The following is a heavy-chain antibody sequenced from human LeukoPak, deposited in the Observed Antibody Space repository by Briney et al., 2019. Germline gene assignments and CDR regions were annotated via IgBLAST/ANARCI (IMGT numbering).Heavy chain of an antibody. CDR3: ATGFRYVDY. CDR1: GYTLTELS. Sequence: ASVKVSCKVSGYTLTELSMHWVRQALGKGLEWMGGFDPEDGETIYAQKFQGRATMTEDPSTDTAYMKLSSLRSEDTAVYYCATGFRYVDYWGQGTLVTVSS. V-gene: IGHV1-24*01. J-gene: IGHJ4*02. CDR2: FDPEDGET.